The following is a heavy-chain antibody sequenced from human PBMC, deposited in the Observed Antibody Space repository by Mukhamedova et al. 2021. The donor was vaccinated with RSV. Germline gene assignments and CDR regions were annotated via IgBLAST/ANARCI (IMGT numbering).Heavy chain of an antibody. CDR2: ISYDRSNK. V-gene: IGHV3-30*04. J-gene: IGHJ5*02. Sequence: SSYAMHWVRQAPGKGLEWVAVISYDRSNKYYADSVKVRFTISRDNSKNTLYLQMNSLRAEDTAVYYCARDRLYGSGSYWFDPWGQG. CDR1: SSYA. D-gene: IGHD3-10*01. CDR3: ARDRLYGSGSYWFDP.